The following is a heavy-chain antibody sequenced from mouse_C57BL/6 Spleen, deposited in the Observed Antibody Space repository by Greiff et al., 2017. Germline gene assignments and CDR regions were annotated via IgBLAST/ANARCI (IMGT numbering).Heavy chain of an antibody. V-gene: IGHV1-82*01. D-gene: IGHD1-1*01. Sequence: QVQLQQSGPELVKPGASVKISCKASGYAFSSSWMNWVKQRPGKGLEWIGRIYPGDGDTNYNGKFKGKDTLTADKSSSTAYMQHSSLTSEDTAVXFVASVQAMDYWGQGTSVTVSS. CDR2: IYPGDGDT. CDR1: GYAFSSSW. J-gene: IGHJ4*01. CDR3: ASVQAMDY.